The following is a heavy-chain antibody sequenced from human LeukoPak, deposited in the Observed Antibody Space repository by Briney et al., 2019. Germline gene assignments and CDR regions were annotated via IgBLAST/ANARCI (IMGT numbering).Heavy chain of an antibody. CDR3: ARGGEPEAYCGGDCYSFDY. J-gene: IGHJ4*02. Sequence: SETLSLTCAVSGGSISSSNWWSWVRPPPGKGLEWIGEIYHSGSTNYNPSLKSRATISVDKSKNQFSLKLSSVTAADTAVYYCARGGEPEAYCGGDCYSFDYWGQGTLVTVSS. CDR1: GGSISSSNW. CDR2: IYHSGST. V-gene: IGHV4-4*02. D-gene: IGHD2-21*02.